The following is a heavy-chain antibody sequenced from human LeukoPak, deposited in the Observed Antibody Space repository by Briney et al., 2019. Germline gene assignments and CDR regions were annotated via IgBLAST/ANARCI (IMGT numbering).Heavy chain of an antibody. Sequence: PGGSLRLSCAASGFAFTYSWMSWVRQAPGKGLEWVANIKQDGSEKYYVDSVKGRFTISRDNTKNSLYLQMNSLRAEDTAVYYCVGGDYWGQGTLVTVSS. CDR2: IKQDGSEK. J-gene: IGHJ4*02. CDR3: VGGDY. CDR1: GFAFTYSW. V-gene: IGHV3-7*01.